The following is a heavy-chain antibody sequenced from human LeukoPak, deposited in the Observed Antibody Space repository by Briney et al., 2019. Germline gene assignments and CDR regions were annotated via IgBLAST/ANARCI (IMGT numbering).Heavy chain of an antibody. J-gene: IGHJ4*02. CDR2: IYYSGST. V-gene: IGHV4-59*01. CDR3: AREGFSGSYCDY. CDR1: GGSISSYY. Sequence: SETLSLTCTVSGGSISSYYWSWIRQPPGKGLEWIGYIYYSGSTNYNPSLKSRVTISVDTSKNQFSLKLSSVTAADTAVYFCAREGFSGSYCDYWGQGTLVTVSS. D-gene: IGHD1-26*01.